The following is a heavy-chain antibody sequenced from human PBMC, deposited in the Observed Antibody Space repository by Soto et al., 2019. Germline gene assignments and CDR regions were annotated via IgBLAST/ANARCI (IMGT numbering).Heavy chain of an antibody. Sequence: EVQLLECGGSLVQPGGSLRLSCAASVFTFSNYAMSWVCQAPGKGMEWVSAISGSGDSTYYADSVKGRFTISRDNSKNTLYLQLNSQRSEDTTVYYCANEVASACSHFVDYWGQGTLVNVSS. CDR3: ANEVASACSHFVDY. J-gene: IGHJ4*02. V-gene: IGHV3-23*01. CDR1: VFTFSNYA. D-gene: IGHD6-19*01. CDR2: ISGSGDST.